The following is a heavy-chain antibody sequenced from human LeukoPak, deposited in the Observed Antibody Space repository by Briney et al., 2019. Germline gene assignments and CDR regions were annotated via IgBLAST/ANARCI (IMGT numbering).Heavy chain of an antibody. CDR3: ARVAAAGPLWYYYYGMDV. CDR2: IIPILGIA. D-gene: IGHD6-13*01. Sequence: SVKVSCKASGGTFSSYTISWVRQAPGQGLEWMGRIIPILGIANYAQKFQGRVTITADKSTSTADMELSSLRSEDTAVYYCARVAAAGPLWYYYYGMDVWGQGTTVTVSS. CDR1: GGTFSSYT. J-gene: IGHJ6*02. V-gene: IGHV1-69*02.